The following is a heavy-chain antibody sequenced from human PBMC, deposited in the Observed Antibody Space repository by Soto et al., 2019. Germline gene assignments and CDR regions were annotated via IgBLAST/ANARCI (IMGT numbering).Heavy chain of an antibody. CDR3: FRGGFLDYGKEGRY. J-gene: IGHJ4*02. V-gene: IGHV1-46*01. D-gene: IGHD4-17*01. CDR2: IYASGGST. CDR1: GYTFTSYN. Sequence: QVQLMQSGAEVKKPGASVKVSCKASGYTFTSYNVHWVRQAPGQGLEWMGIIYASGGSTTYAQNFQGRLTVTRDTSTSTVYMELSSLRSDDTAVYYCFRGGFLDYGKEGRYWGQGTLVTVSS.